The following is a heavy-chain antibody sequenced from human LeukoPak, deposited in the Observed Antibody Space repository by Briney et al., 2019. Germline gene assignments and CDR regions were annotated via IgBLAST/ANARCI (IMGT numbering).Heavy chain of an antibody. V-gene: IGHV1-46*01. CDR1: GYTFTSYF. D-gene: IGHD5-12*01. CDR2: INPNDGST. CDR3: ARARGYSGYHPIDY. J-gene: IGHJ4*02. Sequence: ASVKVSCKASGYTFTSYFMHWVRQAPGQGLEWMGTINPNDGSTSDAQNFQGRVTMTRDTSTSTVYMELSSLRSEDTAVYYCARARGYSGYHPIDYWGQGTLVTVSS.